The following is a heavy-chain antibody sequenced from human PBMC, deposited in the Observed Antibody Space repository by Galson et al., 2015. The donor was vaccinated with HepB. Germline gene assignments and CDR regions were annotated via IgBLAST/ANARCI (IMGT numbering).Heavy chain of an antibody. J-gene: IGHJ4*02. CDR3: ARGVAAAGTGIDY. CDR1: GGTFSSYT. CDR2: IIPILGIA. V-gene: IGHV1-69*02. Sequence: SVKVSCKASGGTFSSYTISWVRQAPGQGLEWMGRIIPILGIADYAQKFQGRVTITADKSTSTAYMELSSLRSEDTAVYYCARGVAAAGTGIDYWGQGTLVTVSS. D-gene: IGHD6-13*01.